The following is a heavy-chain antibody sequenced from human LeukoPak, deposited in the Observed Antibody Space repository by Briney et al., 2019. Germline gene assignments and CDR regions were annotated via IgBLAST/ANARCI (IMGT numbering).Heavy chain of an antibody. CDR3: ARAGGYSSSYIYYFDY. Sequence: PGGSLRLSCAASGFTVSSNYMHWVRQAPGKGLEWVSVIYSGGSTYYADSVKGRFTVSRDNSKNTLYLQMNSLRAEDTAVYYCARAGGYSSSYIYYFDYWGQGTLVTVSS. D-gene: IGHD6-13*01. V-gene: IGHV3-53*01. J-gene: IGHJ4*02. CDR1: GFTVSSNY. CDR2: IYSGGST.